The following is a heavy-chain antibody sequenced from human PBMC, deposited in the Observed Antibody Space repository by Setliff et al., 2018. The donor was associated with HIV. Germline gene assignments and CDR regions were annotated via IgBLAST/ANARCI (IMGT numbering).Heavy chain of an antibody. J-gene: IGHJ4*02. V-gene: IGHV4-34*01. CDR2: INHSGST. CDR3: ARGLYRAPHQALGY. D-gene: IGHD1-26*01. Sequence: SETLSLTCAVYGGSFSGYYWSWIRQPPEKGLEWIGEINHSGSTNYNPSLKSRVTISVDTSKNQLSLKLSSVTAADTAVYYCARGLYRAPHQALGYLGQGTLVTVSS. CDR1: GGSFSGYY.